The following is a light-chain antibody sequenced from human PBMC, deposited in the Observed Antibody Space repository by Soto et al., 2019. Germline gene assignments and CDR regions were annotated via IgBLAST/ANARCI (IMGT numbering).Light chain of an antibody. V-gene: IGLV3-21*02. CDR3: QVWDSISDHCV. Sequence: SYELTQPPSVSVAPGQTARITCGGNNIGSRSVHWYQQKPGQAPVLVVYDDDDRPSGIPEQFSGSNSGNTATLTISRVEAGDEADYYCQVWDSISDHCVFGGGTKLTVL. J-gene: IGLJ3*02. CDR2: DDD. CDR1: NIGSRS.